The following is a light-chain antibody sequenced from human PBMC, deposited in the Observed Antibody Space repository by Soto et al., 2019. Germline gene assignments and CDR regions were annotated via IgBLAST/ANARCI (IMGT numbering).Light chain of an antibody. CDR3: MQALQTPGT. V-gene: IGKV2-28*01. J-gene: IGKJ1*01. CDR1: QSLLHSNGYNY. CDR2: LGS. Sequence: DIVMTQSPLSLPVTPGEPASISCRSSQSLLHSNGYNYLDWYLQKPEQSPQLLIYLGSNRASGVADRVSGTGSGTDFTLKISRVEAEDVGVYYCMQALQTPGTFGQGTKGEIK.